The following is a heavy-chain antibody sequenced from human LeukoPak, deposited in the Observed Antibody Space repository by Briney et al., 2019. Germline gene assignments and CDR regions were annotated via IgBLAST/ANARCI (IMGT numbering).Heavy chain of an antibody. CDR3: AKDYVWGSYRWESYFDY. V-gene: IGHV3-11*04. J-gene: IGHJ4*02. CDR1: GFTSSDYY. D-gene: IGHD3-16*02. Sequence: KSGGSLRLSCAASGFTSSDYYMSWIRQAPGKGLEWVSYISSSGSTIYYADSVKGRFTISRDNAKNSLYLQMNSLRAEDTAVYYCAKDYVWGSYRWESYFDYWGQGTLVTVSS. CDR2: ISSSGSTI.